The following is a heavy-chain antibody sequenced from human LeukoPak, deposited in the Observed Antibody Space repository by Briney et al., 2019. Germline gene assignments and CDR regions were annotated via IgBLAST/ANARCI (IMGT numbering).Heavy chain of an antibody. CDR1: GGSISSGGYS. J-gene: IGHJ2*01. Sequence: SQTLSLTCAVSGGSISSGGYSWSWIRQPPGKGLEWIGYIYHSGSTYYNPSLKSRVTISVDRSKNQFSLKLSSVTAADTAVYYCARDGVDDWYFDLWGRGTLVTVSS. V-gene: IGHV4-30-2*01. CDR3: ARDGVDDWYFDL. CDR2: IYHSGST. D-gene: IGHD3-3*01.